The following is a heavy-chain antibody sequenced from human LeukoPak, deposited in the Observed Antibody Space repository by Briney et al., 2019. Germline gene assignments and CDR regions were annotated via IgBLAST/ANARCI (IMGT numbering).Heavy chain of an antibody. J-gene: IGHJ4*02. V-gene: IGHV4-34*01. CDR1: GVSFSGYY. D-gene: IGHD2-21*02. CDR3: ARLAYCGGDCYWVDY. Sequence: SETLSLTCAVYGVSFSGYYWSWIRQPPGKGLEWIGEINHSGSTNYNPSLKSRVTISVDTSKNQFSLKLSSVTAADTAVYYCARLAYCGGDCYWVDYWGQGTLVTVSS. CDR2: INHSGST.